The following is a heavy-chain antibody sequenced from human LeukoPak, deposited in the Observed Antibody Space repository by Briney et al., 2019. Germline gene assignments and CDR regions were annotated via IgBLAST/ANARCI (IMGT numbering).Heavy chain of an antibody. Sequence: GASVKVSCKASGYTFTGNYMHWVRQAPGQGLEWMGWINPNSGGTNYAQKFQGRVTMTRDTSISTAYMELSRLRSDDTAVYYCASFYYDSSGYYQDAFDIWGQGTMVTVSS. CDR3: ASFYYDSSGYYQDAFDI. V-gene: IGHV1-2*02. CDR2: INPNSGGT. D-gene: IGHD3-22*01. CDR1: GYTFTGNY. J-gene: IGHJ3*02.